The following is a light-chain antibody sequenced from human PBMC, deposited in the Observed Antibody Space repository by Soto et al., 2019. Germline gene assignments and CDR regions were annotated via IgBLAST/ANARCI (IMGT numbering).Light chain of an antibody. V-gene: IGKV3-20*01. CDR1: QTVSITY. CDR2: GAS. CDR3: QQYGSSPLIS. Sequence: VLTQSPGTLSLSTGESATLSCRAGQTVSITYLTWYQQKPGQAPRLLIFGASKRATGIPDRFSGSGSGRDFTLTISGLEPEDFAVYYCQQYGSSPLISFGQGTRLEIK. J-gene: IGKJ5*01.